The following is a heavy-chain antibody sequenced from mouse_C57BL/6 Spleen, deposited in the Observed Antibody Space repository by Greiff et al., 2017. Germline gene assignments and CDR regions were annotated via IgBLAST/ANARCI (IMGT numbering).Heavy chain of an antibody. CDR2: ILPGSGST. D-gene: IGHD2-2*01. J-gene: IGHJ3*01. CDR3: AVVTTEAWFAY. CDR1: GYTFTGYW. Sequence: QVQLQQSGAELMKPGASVKLSCKATGYTFTGYWIEWVKQRPGHGLEWIGEILPGSGSTNYNEKFKGKATFTADTSSNTAYMQLSSLTTEDSASYYCAVVTTEAWFAYWGQGTLVTVSA. V-gene: IGHV1-9*01.